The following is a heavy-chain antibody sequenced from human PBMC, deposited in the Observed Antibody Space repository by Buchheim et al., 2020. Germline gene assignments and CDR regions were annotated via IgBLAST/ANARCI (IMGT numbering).Heavy chain of an antibody. J-gene: IGHJ6*02. CDR1: GFTFSSYG. V-gene: IGHV3-30*18. CDR2: ISYDGSNK. D-gene: IGHD4-17*01. CDR3: AKDEGVGDYVGYYYYYGMDV. Sequence: QVQLVESGGGVVQPGRSLRLSCAASGFTFSSYGMHWVRQAPGKGLEWVAVISYDGSNKYYADSVKGRFTISRDNSTNTLYLQMNSLRAEDTAVYYCAKDEGVGDYVGYYYYYGMDVWGQGTT.